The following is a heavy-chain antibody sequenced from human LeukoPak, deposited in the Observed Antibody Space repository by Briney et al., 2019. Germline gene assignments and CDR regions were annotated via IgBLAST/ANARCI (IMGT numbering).Heavy chain of an antibody. CDR3: ARVRSDYGDFGNY. CDR1: GYSFTSYG. D-gene: IGHD4-17*01. Sequence: ASVKVSCKASGYSFTSYGISWVRQAPGQGLEWMGRISVHTGNTNYAQKLQGRVTMTTDTSTSTAYMELRSLRSDDTAVYHCARVRSDYGDFGNYWGQGTLVTVSS. V-gene: IGHV1-18*04. J-gene: IGHJ4*02. CDR2: ISVHTGNT.